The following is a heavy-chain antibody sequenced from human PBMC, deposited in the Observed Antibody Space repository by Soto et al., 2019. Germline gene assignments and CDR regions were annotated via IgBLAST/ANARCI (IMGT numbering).Heavy chain of an antibody. J-gene: IGHJ4*02. CDR2: IYHSGST. CDR3: AGQLGRGGYYFDY. V-gene: IGHV4-30-2*01. Sequence: QLQLQESGSGLVKPSQTLSLTCAVSGGSISSGGYSWSWIRQPPGKGLEWIGYIYHSGSTYYNPSLTSRVTISVARSKNQCSLKLSSVTAADTAVYYCAGQLGRGGYYFDYWGQGTLVTVSS. D-gene: IGHD7-27*01. CDR1: GGSISSGGYS.